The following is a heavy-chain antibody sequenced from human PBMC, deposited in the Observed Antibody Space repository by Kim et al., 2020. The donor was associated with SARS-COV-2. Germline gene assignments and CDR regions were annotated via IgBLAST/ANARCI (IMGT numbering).Heavy chain of an antibody. CDR2: INPSGGST. J-gene: IGHJ4*02. V-gene: IGHV1-46*01. CDR3: ARCYPNYYGSGSPPYYFDY. D-gene: IGHD3-10*01. Sequence: ASVKVSCKASGYTFTSYYMHWVRQAPGQGLEWMGIINPSGGSTSYAQKFQGRVTMTRDTSTSTVYMELSSLRSEDTAVYYCARCYPNYYGSGSPPYYFDYWGQGTLVTVSS. CDR1: GYTFTSYY.